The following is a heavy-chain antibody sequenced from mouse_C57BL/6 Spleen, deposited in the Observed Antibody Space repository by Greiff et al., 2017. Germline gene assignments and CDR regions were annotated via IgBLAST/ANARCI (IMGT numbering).Heavy chain of an antibody. Sequence: VQLQQPGAELVKPGASVKMSCKASGYTFTSYWITWVKQRPGQGLEWIGDIYPGSGSTNYNEKFKSKATLTVDTSSSTAYMQLSSLTSEDSAVYYCAVYYGYDDYAMDYWGQGTSVTVSS. D-gene: IGHD2-2*01. J-gene: IGHJ4*01. CDR3: AVYYGYDDYAMDY. V-gene: IGHV1-55*01. CDR1: GYTFTSYW. CDR2: IYPGSGST.